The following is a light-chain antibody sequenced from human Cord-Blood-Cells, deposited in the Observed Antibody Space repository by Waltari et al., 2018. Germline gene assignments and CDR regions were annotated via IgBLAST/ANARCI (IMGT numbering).Light chain of an antibody. CDR1: SSDVGGYNY. Sequence: QSALTQPPSASGSPGQSVTISCTGTSSDVGGYNYVSWYQQHPGKAPQLMIYEVSKRPSGVPDRFSGSKSCNTASLTVSGLQAEDEADYYCSSYAGINNLVFGGGTKLTVL. V-gene: IGLV2-8*01. CDR3: SSYAGINNLV. J-gene: IGLJ2*01. CDR2: EVS.